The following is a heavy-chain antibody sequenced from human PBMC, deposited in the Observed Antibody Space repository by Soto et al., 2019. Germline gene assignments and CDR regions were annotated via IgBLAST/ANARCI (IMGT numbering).Heavy chain of an antibody. CDR3: ARDHEGDEYCSGGSCYSDY. Sequence: SQTLSLTCAISGDSVSSNSAAWNWIRQSPSRGLEWLGRTYYRSKWYNDYAVSVKSRITINPDTSKNQFSLQLNSVTPEDTAVYYCARDHEGDEYCSGGSCYSDYWGQGTLVTVSS. CDR1: GDSVSSNSAA. J-gene: IGHJ4*02. V-gene: IGHV6-1*01. CDR2: TYYRSKWYN. D-gene: IGHD2-15*01.